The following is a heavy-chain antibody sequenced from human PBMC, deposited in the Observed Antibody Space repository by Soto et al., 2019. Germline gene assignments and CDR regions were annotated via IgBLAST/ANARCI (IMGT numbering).Heavy chain of an antibody. V-gene: IGHV1-69*13. CDR2: IIPIFGTA. CDR3: ATGGSYSGNDY. J-gene: IGHJ4*02. Sequence: SVKLSSKASGGTFSSYAISWVRQAPGQGLEFMGGIIPIFGTANYAQKFQCRVTITADESTSTAYMELSSLRSEDTAVYYCATGGSYSGNDYWGQGTLVT. D-gene: IGHD1-26*01. CDR1: GGTFSSYA.